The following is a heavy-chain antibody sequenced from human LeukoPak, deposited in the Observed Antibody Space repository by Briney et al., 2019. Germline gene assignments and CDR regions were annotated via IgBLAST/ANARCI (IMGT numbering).Heavy chain of an antibody. CDR3: AKMATVRYFDL. CDR2: ISGSGDST. V-gene: IGHV3-23*01. J-gene: IGHJ2*01. Sequence: PGGSLRLSCAASGFPFSGYAVSWVRQAPGKGLEWVSAISGSGDSTYYAGSVKGRFTISRDNSKNALYLQMNSLRAEDTAVYYCAKMATVRYFDLWGRGTLVTVSS. CDR1: GFPFSGYA. D-gene: IGHD5-24*01.